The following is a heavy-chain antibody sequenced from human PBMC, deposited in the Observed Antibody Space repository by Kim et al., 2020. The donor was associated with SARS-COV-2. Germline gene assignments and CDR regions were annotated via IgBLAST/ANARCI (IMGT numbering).Heavy chain of an antibody. Sequence: GGSLRLSCAASEFTFSRFRMHWVRQAPGNGLGWVAVISYDGSSKYYADSVKGRFTISRDNSKNTLYLQMNSLRAEDTAVYYCTNAHLPGTYLYYVMDVWGQGTTVIVSS. CDR1: EFTFSRFR. CDR3: TNAHLPGTYLYYVMDV. CDR2: ISYDGSSK. V-gene: IGHV3-30*18. J-gene: IGHJ6*02.